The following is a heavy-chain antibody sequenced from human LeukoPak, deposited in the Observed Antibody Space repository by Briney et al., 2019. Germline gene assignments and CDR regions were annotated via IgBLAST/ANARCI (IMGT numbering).Heavy chain of an antibody. V-gene: IGHV3-30*02. J-gene: IGHJ4*02. D-gene: IGHD3-16*02. Sequence: GGSLRLSCAASGFTFSSYGMHWVRQAPGKGLEWVAFIRYDGSNKYYADSVKGRFTISRDNSKNTLYLQMNSLRAEDTAVYYCAKDYVWGSYRYFGYFVDYWGQGTLVTVSS. CDR2: IRYDGSNK. CDR3: AKDYVWGSYRYFGYFVDY. CDR1: GFTFSSYG.